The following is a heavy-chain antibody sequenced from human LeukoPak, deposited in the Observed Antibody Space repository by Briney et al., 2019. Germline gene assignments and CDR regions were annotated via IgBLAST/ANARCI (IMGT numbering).Heavy chain of an antibody. V-gene: IGHV3-15*01. D-gene: IGHD5-12*01. CDR2: IKSKTDGGTT. CDR1: GFTFSNAW. Sequence: GGSLRLSCAASGFTFSNAWMSWVRQAPGKGLEWVGRIKSKTDGGTTDYAAPVKGRFTISRDDSKNTLYLQMNSLKTEDTAVYYCTTVSGLPRGYSGYDALYYMDVWGQGTTVTVSS. CDR3: TTVSGLPRGYSGYDALYYMDV. J-gene: IGHJ6*03.